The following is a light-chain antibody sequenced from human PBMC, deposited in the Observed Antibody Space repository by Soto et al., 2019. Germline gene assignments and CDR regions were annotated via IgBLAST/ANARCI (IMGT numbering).Light chain of an antibody. CDR1: QSVTSSF. V-gene: IGKV3-20*01. J-gene: IGKJ1*01. Sequence: EIVLTQSPGTLSLSPGGKATLSCRASQSVTSSFLAWYQQRPGQAPRLLIYGASSRATGIPDRFSGSGSGTDFTLTISSLQAEDVAVYYCQQYYSTPLTFGQGTKVEIK. CDR2: GAS. CDR3: QQYYSTPLT.